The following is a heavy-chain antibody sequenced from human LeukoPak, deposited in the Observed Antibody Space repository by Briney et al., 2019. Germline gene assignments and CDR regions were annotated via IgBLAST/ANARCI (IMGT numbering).Heavy chain of an antibody. CDR2: IIPIFGTA. D-gene: IGHD6-6*01. V-gene: IGHV1-69*05. CDR3: ARSVYSSSLRTRRWDYYYMDV. CDR1: GGTFSSYA. Sequence: GASVKVSCKASGGTFSSYAISWVRQAPGQGLEWMGGIIPIFGTANYAQKFQGRVTITTDESTSTAYMELSSLRSEDTAVYYCARSVYSSSLRTRRWDYYYMDVWGKGTTVTVSS. J-gene: IGHJ6*03.